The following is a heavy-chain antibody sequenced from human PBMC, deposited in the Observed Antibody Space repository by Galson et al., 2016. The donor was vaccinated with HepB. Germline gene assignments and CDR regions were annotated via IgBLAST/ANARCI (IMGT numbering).Heavy chain of an antibody. CDR1: GFSFSSYW. Sequence: SLRLSCAASGFSFSSYWMHWVRQAPGKGLVWVSQINNDGSDATYADSVKGRFTASRDNARNSLYLQMNSLEPEDSALYYCVRDMAPGGAGVWGQGTTVTVSS. D-gene: IGHD3-16*01. J-gene: IGHJ6*02. CDR3: VRDMAPGGAGV. V-gene: IGHV3-74*03. CDR2: INNDGSDA.